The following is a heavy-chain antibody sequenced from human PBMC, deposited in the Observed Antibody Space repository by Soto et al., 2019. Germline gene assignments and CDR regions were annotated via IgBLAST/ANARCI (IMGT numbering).Heavy chain of an antibody. CDR3: TNRKFPPRPWGPAFDV. D-gene: IGHD6-6*01. CDR2: ISSSGVIT. CDR1: AFQYSRYG. J-gene: IGHJ3*01. Sequence: PAGCLGLCCASSAFQYSRYGVSWVSPATGTGLEWVSAISSSGVITYYPDSVKGRFTISRDNSKNTLVLQMTRLRAEDTAVYYCTNRKFPPRPWGPAFDVWCQGTMVHV. V-gene: IGHV3-23*01.